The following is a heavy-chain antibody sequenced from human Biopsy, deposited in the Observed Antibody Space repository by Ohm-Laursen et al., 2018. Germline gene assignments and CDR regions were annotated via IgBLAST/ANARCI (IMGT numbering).Heavy chain of an antibody. D-gene: IGHD2-15*01. CDR3: ARHGSQGYCTGGSCVDY. V-gene: IGHV4-39*01. CDR1: GGSISSNYYY. CDR2: IYYRGNT. Sequence: SETLSLTCTVSGGSISSNYYYWGWIRQPRGKGLEWIGSIYYRGNTNYNPSLKSRVTISVDTSKNQFSLKLSSATAADTAVFYCARHGSQGYCTGGSCVDYWGQGALVIVSS. J-gene: IGHJ4*02.